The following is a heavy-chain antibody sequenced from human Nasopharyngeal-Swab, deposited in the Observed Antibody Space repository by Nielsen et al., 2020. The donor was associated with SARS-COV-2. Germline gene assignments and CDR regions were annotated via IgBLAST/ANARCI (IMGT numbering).Heavy chain of an antibody. CDR3: ARGPVVVPAAPSYGMDV. D-gene: IGHD2-2*01. J-gene: IGHJ6*02. V-gene: IGHV3-21*01. Sequence: WIRQPPGKGLEWVSSISSSSSYIYYADSVKGRFTISRDNAKNSLYLQMNSLRAEDTAVYYCARGPVVVPAAPSYGMDVWGQGTTVTVSS. CDR2: ISSSSSYI.